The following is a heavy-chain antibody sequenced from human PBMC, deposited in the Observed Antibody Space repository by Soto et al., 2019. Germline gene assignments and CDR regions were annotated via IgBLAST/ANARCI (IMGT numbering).Heavy chain of an antibody. CDR3: ASTYYNASSGPFDY. D-gene: IGHD3-22*01. CDR2: IYYSGST. Sequence: QVQLQESGPGLVKPSQTLSLTCTVSGGSISSGNYYWSWIRQHPGKGMEWIGYIYYSGSTYYNPSLKSRVTRAVDTSKNQFSLKLSSVTAADTAVYYCASTYYNASSGPFDYWGQGTLVTVSS. V-gene: IGHV4-31*03. J-gene: IGHJ4*02. CDR1: GGSISSGNYY.